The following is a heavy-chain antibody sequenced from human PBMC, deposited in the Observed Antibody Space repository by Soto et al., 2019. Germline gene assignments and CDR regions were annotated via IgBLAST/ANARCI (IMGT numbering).Heavy chain of an antibody. D-gene: IGHD2-15*01. Sequence: GGSLRLSCAASGFTFSSYAMHWVRQAPGKGLEWVAVISYDGSNKYYADSVKGRFTISRENPKNTLCLQMNSLRAEDTAVYYCARGSGGRSSYYYYGMDVWGQGTTVTVSS. CDR1: GFTFSSYA. V-gene: IGHV3-30-3*01. CDR2: ISYDGSNK. CDR3: ARGSGGRSSYYYYGMDV. J-gene: IGHJ6*02.